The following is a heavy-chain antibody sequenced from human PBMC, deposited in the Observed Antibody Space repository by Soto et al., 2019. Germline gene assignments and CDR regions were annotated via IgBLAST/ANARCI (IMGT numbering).Heavy chain of an antibody. D-gene: IGHD6-13*01. Sequence: GESLKISCRGSGYTFTGYWISWVRQMPGKGLEWMGRIDPSDSYTNYSPSFQGHVTISADKSISTAYLQWSSLKASDTAMYYCARSDSSSWFVDVWGQGTTVTVSS. J-gene: IGHJ6*02. CDR3: ARSDSSSWFVDV. CDR1: GYTFTGYW. CDR2: IDPSDSYT. V-gene: IGHV5-10-1*01.